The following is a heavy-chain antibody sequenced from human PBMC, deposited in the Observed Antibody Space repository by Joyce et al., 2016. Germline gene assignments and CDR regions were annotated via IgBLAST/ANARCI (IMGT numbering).Heavy chain of an antibody. CDR3: AREGDSGDFYVRDTDY. CDR2: IKPNGGST. J-gene: IGHJ4*02. CDR1: GYTFTNYH. V-gene: IGHV1-46*01. Sequence: QAQLVQSGAEVKEPGASVTVSCEASGYTFTNYHMHWVRQAPGQGLEWMGMIKPNGGSTTYVQKFQGRVIMTSDTPTTTVYMVLSGLRFADAAVYYCAREGDSGDFYVRDTDYWGQGTRVTVSS. D-gene: IGHD2-21*01.